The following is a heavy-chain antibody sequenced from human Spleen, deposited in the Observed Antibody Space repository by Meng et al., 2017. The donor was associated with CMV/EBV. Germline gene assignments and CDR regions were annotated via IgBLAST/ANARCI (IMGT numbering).Heavy chain of an antibody. J-gene: IGHJ4*02. Sequence: CLVSGHTFTPYYLQWVRQAPGQGPEWMGRINPNGGATLFAQTFQARVALTWDTSISTGYMELGSLTSDDTAVYYCATWDHDTSGFWDYWGPGTLVTVSS. V-gene: IGHV1-2*06. CDR1: GHTFTPYY. D-gene: IGHD3-22*01. CDR2: INPNGGAT. CDR3: ATWDHDTSGFWDY.